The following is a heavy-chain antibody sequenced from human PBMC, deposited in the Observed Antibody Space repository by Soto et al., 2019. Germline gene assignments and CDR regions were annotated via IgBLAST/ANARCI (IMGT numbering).Heavy chain of an antibody. D-gene: IGHD3-22*01. CDR1: GYTFTSYY. CDR3: ARYPRLSLPYYDDSSGYYHTRPECHP. Sequence: QVQLVQSGAEVKKPGASVKVSCKASGYTFTSYYMHWVRQAPGQGLEWMGIITPRGGSASHAQKFQGRVTMTRHTSTTTVYMELSSLRSEDTALYYCARYPRLSLPYYDDSSGYYHTRPECHPSGQGTLVTVST. V-gene: IGHV1-46*01. J-gene: IGHJ5*02. CDR2: ITPRGGSA.